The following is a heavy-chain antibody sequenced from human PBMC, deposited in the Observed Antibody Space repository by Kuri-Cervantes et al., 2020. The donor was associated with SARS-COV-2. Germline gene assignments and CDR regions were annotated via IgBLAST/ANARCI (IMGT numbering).Heavy chain of an antibody. D-gene: IGHD2-8*01. V-gene: IGHV1-69*13. J-gene: IGHJ3*01. Sequence: SVKVSCKASGGTFSSYAISWVRQAPGQGLEWMGGIIPIFGTANYAQKFQGRVTITADESTSTAYMELTSLRSEDTAMYYCATQACPNGVCFSNAAFDGWGQGTMVTVSS. CDR1: GGTFSSYA. CDR3: ATQACPNGVCFSNAAFDG. CDR2: IIPIFGTA.